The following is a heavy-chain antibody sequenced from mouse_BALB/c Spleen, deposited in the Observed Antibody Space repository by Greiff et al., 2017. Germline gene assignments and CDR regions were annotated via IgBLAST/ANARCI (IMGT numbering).Heavy chain of an antibody. CDR3: ARGGGQRPAWFAY. V-gene: IGHV1-82*01. J-gene: IGHJ3*01. Sequence: VQLQQSGPELVKPGASVKISCKASGYAFSSSWMNWVKQRPGQGLEWIGRIYPGDGDTNYNGKFKGKATLTADKSSSTAYMQLSSLTSVDSAVYFCARGGGQRPAWFAYWGQGTLVTVSA. CDR1: GYAFSSSW. CDR2: IYPGDGDT. D-gene: IGHD3-3*01.